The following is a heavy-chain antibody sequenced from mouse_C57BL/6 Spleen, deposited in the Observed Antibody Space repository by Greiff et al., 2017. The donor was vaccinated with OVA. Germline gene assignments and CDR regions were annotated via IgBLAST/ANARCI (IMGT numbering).Heavy chain of an antibody. CDR2: INPNNGGT. CDR1: GYTFTDYY. V-gene: IGHV1-26*01. Sequence: DVQLQQSGPELVKPGASVKISCKASGYTFTDYYMNWVKQSHGKSLEWIGDINPNNGGTSYNQKFKGEATLTVDKSSSTAYMELRSLTSEDSAVYYCAAYYSNYGDYAMDYWGQGTSVTVSS. J-gene: IGHJ4*01. D-gene: IGHD2-5*01. CDR3: AAYYSNYGDYAMDY.